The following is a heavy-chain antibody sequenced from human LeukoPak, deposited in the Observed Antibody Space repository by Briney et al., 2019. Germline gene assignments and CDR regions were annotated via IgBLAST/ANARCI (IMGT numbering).Heavy chain of an antibody. Sequence: SQTLSLTFAISGDSVSSNSATWNWLRQSPTRGIEWLCRTYYKSKWQSDYAVSVKSRIILNPDTSKNQFSLQLNSVTPEDTAVYFCARGLDTAIAYWGQGTLVTVSS. CDR1: GDSVSSNSAT. CDR3: ARGLDTAIAY. J-gene: IGHJ4*02. V-gene: IGHV6-1*01. CDR2: TYYKSKWQS. D-gene: IGHD5-18*01.